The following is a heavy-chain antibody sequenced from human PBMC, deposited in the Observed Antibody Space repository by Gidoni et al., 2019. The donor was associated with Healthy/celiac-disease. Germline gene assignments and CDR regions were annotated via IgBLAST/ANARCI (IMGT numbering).Heavy chain of an antibody. CDR1: GFPVSSNY. CDR3: ARVGSSTVTSDGMDV. V-gene: IGHV3-53*01. Sequence: EVQLVESGGGLIQPGGSLRLSCAASGFPVSSNYMSWVRQAPGKGLEWVSVIYSSGSTYYADSVKGRFTISRDNSKNTLYLQMNSLRAEDTAVYYCARVGSSTVTSDGMDVWGQGTTVTVSS. J-gene: IGHJ6*02. D-gene: IGHD4-17*01. CDR2: IYSSGST.